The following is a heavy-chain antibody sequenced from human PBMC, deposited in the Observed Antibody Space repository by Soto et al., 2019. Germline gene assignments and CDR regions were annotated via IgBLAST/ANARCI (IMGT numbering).Heavy chain of an antibody. V-gene: IGHV3-23*01. CDR3: AKVVEYCSGGSCYSYYYFDY. J-gene: IGHJ4*02. D-gene: IGHD2-15*01. CDR1: GFTFSSYA. CDR2: ISGSGGST. Sequence: GGSLRLSCAASGFTFSSYAMSWVRQAPGKGLEWVSAISGSGGSTYYADSVKGRFTISRDNSKNTLYLQMNSLRAEDTAVYYCAKVVEYCSGGSCYSYYYFDYWGQGTLVTVSS.